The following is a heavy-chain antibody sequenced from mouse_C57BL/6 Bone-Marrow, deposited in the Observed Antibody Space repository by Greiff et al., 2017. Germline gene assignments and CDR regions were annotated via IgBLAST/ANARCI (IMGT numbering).Heavy chain of an antibody. CDR2: IYPVSGET. V-gene: IGHV1-11*01. CDR3: VWWFITTVPRFAY. J-gene: IGHJ3*01. CDR1: GYTFTDHI. Sequence: LLESGAELASPGASVTLSCKASGYTFTDHIMNWVKKRPGQGLEWIGRIYPVSGETNYNQKFMGKATFSVDRSSSTVYMVLNSLTSEDPAVYYCVWWFITTVPRFAYWGQGTLVTVSA. D-gene: IGHD1-1*01.